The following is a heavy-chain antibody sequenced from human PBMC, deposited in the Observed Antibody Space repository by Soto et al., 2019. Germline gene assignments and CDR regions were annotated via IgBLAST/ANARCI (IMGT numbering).Heavy chain of an antibody. CDR1: GFSFSIYG. J-gene: IGHJ4*02. CDR2: ISYDGSDK. CDR3: ARKDIGVGPVNFKL. Sequence: GGSLRLSCAASGFSFSIYGMHWVRQAPGKGLEWVAVISYDGSDKYYADSVKGRFTISRDDSQSSLFLQMNSLRPDDTAVYFCARKDIGVGPVNFKLWGQGTQVTVS. D-gene: IGHD3-16*01. V-gene: IGHV3-30*03.